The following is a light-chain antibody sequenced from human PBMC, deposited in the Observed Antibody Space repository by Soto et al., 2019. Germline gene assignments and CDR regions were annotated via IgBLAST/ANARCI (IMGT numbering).Light chain of an antibody. Sequence: QSALTQPASVSGYPGQSITISCTGTSSDVGGYNHVSWYQQHPGKAPKLMIYDVSHRPSGVSNRFSGSKSGNTASLTISGLQAEDEADYYCSSYTSSSTLVVFGGGTKLTVL. CDR3: SSYTSSSTLVV. J-gene: IGLJ2*01. CDR1: SSDVGGYNH. CDR2: DVS. V-gene: IGLV2-14*01.